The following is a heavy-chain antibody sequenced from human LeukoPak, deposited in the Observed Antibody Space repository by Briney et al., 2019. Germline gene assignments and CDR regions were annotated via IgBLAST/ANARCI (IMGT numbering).Heavy chain of an antibody. V-gene: IGHV3-23*01. CDR3: AQQLGYCSGGTCYFTY. D-gene: IGHD2-15*01. CDR1: GFTFSSYA. CDR2: ISNSGGDT. J-gene: IGHJ1*01. Sequence: PGRSLRLSCEASGFTFSSYAMSWVRQAPGKGLEWVAAISNSGGDTFYSDSGKGRFTIARDNSKNTLYLQMNSLRVDDTAVYYCAQQLGYCSGGTCYFTYWGQGTLVTVSS.